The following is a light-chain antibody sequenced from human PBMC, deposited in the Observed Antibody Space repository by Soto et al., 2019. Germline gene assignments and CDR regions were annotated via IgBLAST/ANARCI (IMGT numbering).Light chain of an antibody. CDR2: EVN. Sequence: QSALTQPASVSGSPGQSITISCTGTNSDVGNYNLVSWYQQHPGKAPKLIIYEVNKRPSGVSSRFSGSKSGNTASLTIFGLQAEDEADYYCYSYAGGDTYDVFGTGTKLTVL. CDR3: YSYAGGDTYDV. J-gene: IGLJ1*01. V-gene: IGLV2-23*02. CDR1: NSDVGNYNL.